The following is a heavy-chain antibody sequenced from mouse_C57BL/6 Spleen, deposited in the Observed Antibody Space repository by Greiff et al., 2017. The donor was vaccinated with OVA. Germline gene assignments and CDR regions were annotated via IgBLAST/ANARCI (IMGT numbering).Heavy chain of an antibody. CDR2: IYPGDGDT. V-gene: IGHV1-82*01. CDR1: GYAFSSSW. CDR3: ARSYVPYYAMDY. J-gene: IGHJ4*01. Sequence: QVQLKQSGPELVKPGASVKISCKASGYAFSSSWMNWVKQRPGKGLEWIGRIYPGDGDTNYNGKFKGKATLTADKSSSTAYMQLSSLTSEDSAVYFCARSYVPYYAMDYWGQGTSVTVSS. D-gene: IGHD6-5*01.